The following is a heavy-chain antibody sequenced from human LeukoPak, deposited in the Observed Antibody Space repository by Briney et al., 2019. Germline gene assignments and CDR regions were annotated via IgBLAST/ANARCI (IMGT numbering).Heavy chain of an antibody. V-gene: IGHV3-74*01. CDR3: GKGGDGIDV. CDR2: INIDETNA. Sequence: GGSLRLSCAVSGFTFSNYLMHWVRQAPRGGLVWVSRINIDETNAYADSVSGRFTISRDNAKNTLYLQMNSLRAEDSAVYFCGKGGDGIDVWGQGATVIVSS. J-gene: IGHJ3*01. CDR1: GFTFSNYL.